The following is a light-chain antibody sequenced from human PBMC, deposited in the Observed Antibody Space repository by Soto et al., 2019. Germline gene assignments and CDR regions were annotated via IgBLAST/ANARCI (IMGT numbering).Light chain of an antibody. J-gene: IGKJ2*01. CDR1: LSLVHSDGNTY. Sequence: DGVMSQAPLSLPVTLGQPASISCRSSLSLVHSDGNTYLDWLQLRPGQSPRRLIYKVSNRDSGVPDRFSGCGSGTEFTLKISSVEPEDAGVYYCMQGTHWPPAFGLGTKLDIQ. V-gene: IGKV2-30*02. CDR3: MQGTHWPPA. CDR2: KVS.